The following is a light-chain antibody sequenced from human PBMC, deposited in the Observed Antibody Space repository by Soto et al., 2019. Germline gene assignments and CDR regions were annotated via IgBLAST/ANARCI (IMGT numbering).Light chain of an antibody. V-gene: IGKV3-15*01. Sequence: EIVMTQSPATLSVSPGERATLSCRASQSVSSDLAWYHQKPGQAPRLLIYGPSTRATGIPARFSGSGSGTEFTLSSNSLQSEDFAVYYCQQYNNWPRTFGQGTKVDIK. J-gene: IGKJ1*01. CDR3: QQYNNWPRT. CDR1: QSVSSD. CDR2: GPS.